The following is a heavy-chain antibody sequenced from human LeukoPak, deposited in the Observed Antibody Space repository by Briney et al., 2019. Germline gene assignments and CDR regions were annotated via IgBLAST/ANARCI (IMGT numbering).Heavy chain of an antibody. CDR2: IYSGTI. CDR3: ARRAGAYSHPYDY. D-gene: IGHD4/OR15-4a*01. J-gene: IGHJ4*02. Sequence: GGSLRLSRTVSGFTVSSNSMSWVRQAPGKGLEWVSFIYSGTIHYSDSVKGRFTISRDNSKNTLYLQMNSLRAEDTAVYYCARRAGAYSHPYDYWGQGTLVTVSS. CDR1: GFTVSSNS. V-gene: IGHV3-53*01.